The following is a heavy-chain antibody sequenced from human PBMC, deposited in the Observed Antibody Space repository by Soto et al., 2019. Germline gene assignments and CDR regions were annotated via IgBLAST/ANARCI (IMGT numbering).Heavy chain of an antibody. D-gene: IGHD1-26*01. CDR3: AREKGSYYSNWFDP. J-gene: IGHJ5*02. CDR2: INHSGST. Sequence: SETLSLTCAVYGGSFSGYYWSWIRQPPGKGLEWIGEINHSGSTNYNPSLKSRVTISVDTSKNQFSLKLSSVTAADTAVYYCAREKGSYYSNWFDPWGQGTLVT. V-gene: IGHV4-34*01. CDR1: GGSFSGYY.